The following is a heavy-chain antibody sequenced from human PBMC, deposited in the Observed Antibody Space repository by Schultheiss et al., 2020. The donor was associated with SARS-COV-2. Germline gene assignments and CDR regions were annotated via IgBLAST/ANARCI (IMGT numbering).Heavy chain of an antibody. J-gene: IGHJ4*02. D-gene: IGHD6-19*01. CDR1: GGSFSGYY. Sequence: SQTLSLTCAVYGGSFSGYYWSWIRQPPGKGLEWIGEINHSGSTNYTPSLKSRVTISVDTSKNQFSLKLSSVTAADTAVYYCARERYMAGFDYWGQGTLVTVSS. V-gene: IGHV4-34*01. CDR2: INHSGST. CDR3: ARERYMAGFDY.